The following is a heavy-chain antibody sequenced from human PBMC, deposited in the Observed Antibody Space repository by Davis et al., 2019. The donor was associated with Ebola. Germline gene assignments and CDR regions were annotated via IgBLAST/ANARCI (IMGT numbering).Heavy chain of an antibody. CDR1: GDSISHYY. V-gene: IGHV4-59*08. CDR2: VSYGGST. J-gene: IGHJ4*02. D-gene: IGHD4-11*01. Sequence: PSETLSLTCTVSGDSISHYYWSWIRQPPGRGLEWIAYVSYGGSTDYNPSLKSRVTISIDTSKNQFSLKLNSVTAADTAIYFCAIVYTHYRFDYWGQGTLVTVSS. CDR3: AIVYTHYRFDY.